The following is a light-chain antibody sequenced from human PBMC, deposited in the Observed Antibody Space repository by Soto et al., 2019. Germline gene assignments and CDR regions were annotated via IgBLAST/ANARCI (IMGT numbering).Light chain of an antibody. CDR2: EDN. V-gene: IGLV6-57*02. Sequence: NFMLTQPHSVSESPGKTVTFSCTGSNGSIASNYVQRYQQRPGSAPTTVIYEDNQRPSGVPDRFSGSIDSSSNSASLTISGLKTEDEADYHCQSYDTSNHVVFGGGTKLTVL. J-gene: IGLJ2*01. CDR1: NGSIASNY. CDR3: QSYDTSNHVV.